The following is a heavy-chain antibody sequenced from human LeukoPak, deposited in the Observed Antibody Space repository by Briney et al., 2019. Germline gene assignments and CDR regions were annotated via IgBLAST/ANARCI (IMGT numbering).Heavy chain of an antibody. D-gene: IGHD4-17*01. Sequence: ASVKVSCKASGYTFTDYFIHWVRQAPGQGLEWMGRIYPNRGGTNYAQRFQGRVTMTRDTSISTAYMELARLTSDDAAVYYCTRERMRDYGDQFDFWGQGTLVTVSP. V-gene: IGHV1-2*06. CDR2: IYPNRGGT. CDR1: GYTFTDYF. CDR3: TRERMRDYGDQFDF. J-gene: IGHJ4*02.